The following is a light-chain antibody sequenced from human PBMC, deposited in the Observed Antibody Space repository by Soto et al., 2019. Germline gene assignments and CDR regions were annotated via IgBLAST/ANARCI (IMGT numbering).Light chain of an antibody. CDR1: QNINNY. V-gene: IGKV1-39*01. Sequence: DIQMTQSPSSLSASVGNRVTITCQASQNINNYLNWYQQKPGRAPKLLIYDASNLEAGVPSRFSGSGSGTDFTHTISSLQPEDFATYYCQQSYSTPHTFGQGTRLEIK. CDR2: DAS. CDR3: QQSYSTPHT. J-gene: IGKJ5*01.